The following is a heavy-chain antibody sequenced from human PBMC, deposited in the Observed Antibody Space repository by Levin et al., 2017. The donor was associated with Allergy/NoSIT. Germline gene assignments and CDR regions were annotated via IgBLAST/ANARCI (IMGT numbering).Heavy chain of an antibody. J-gene: IGHJ6*02. CDR1: GFDFRGFG. CDR2: ISYDGREK. V-gene: IGHV3-30*18. CDR3: VKAFYSSAAGGNGLDV. Sequence: GESLKISCAASGFDFRGFGMHWVRQAPGKGLEWVAIISYDGREKFYADSVKGRFTISRDNSQNTLFLQINSLKAEDTGIYYAVKAFYSSAAGGNGLDVWGQGTTVTVSS. D-gene: IGHD6-25*01.